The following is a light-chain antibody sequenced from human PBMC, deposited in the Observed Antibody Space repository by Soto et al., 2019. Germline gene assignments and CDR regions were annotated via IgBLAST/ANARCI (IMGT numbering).Light chain of an antibody. J-gene: IGKJ5*01. CDR1: QSVSSY. Sequence: EIVLTQSPATLSLSPGERATLSCRASQSVSSYLAWYQQKPGQAPRLLIYDASNRATGIPARFSGSGSGKDFTLTISSLEPEDFAVYYCQQRSNWPPWITFGQGTRLEIK. CDR2: DAS. CDR3: QQRSNWPPWIT. V-gene: IGKV3-11*01.